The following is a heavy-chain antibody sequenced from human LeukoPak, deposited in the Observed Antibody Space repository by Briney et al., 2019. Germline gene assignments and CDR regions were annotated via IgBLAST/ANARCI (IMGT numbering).Heavy chain of an antibody. V-gene: IGHV3-21*01. CDR3: ARGVGSWTPYYFDY. J-gene: IGHJ4*02. CDR1: EFTFSSYS. CDR2: ISSSSSSYI. Sequence: PGGSLRLSCAASEFTFSSYSMNWVRQAPGKGLEWVSSISSSSSSYIYYADSVKGRFTISRDNAKNSLYLQMNSLRAEDTAVYYCARGVGSWTPYYFDYWGQGTLVTVSS. D-gene: IGHD6-13*01.